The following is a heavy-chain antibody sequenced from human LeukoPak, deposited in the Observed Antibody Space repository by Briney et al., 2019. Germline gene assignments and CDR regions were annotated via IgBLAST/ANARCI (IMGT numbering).Heavy chain of an antibody. V-gene: IGHV3-11*01. CDR1: GFTFSDYY. CDR2: ISSSGSTI. Sequence: PGGSLRLSCAASGFTFSDYYMSWIRQAPGKGLEWVSYISSSGSTIYYADSVKGRFTISRDNAKNSLYLQMNSLRAEDTAVYYCARESIVVVPAAETQGNFDYWGQGTLVTVSS. D-gene: IGHD2-2*01. J-gene: IGHJ4*02. CDR3: ARESIVVVPAAETQGNFDY.